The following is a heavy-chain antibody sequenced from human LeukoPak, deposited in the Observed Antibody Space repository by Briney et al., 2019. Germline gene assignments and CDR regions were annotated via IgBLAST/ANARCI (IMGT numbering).Heavy chain of an antibody. CDR1: GYSIRSGHY. V-gene: IGHV4-38-2*01. D-gene: IGHD3-3*01. CDR3: ARMDFWSGYGFDY. J-gene: IGHJ4*02. Sequence: SETLSLTCAVSGYSIRSGHYWGWIRQPPGRGLEWIGSIYLSGKTYYNPSLKTRVTISVDTSKNQFSLKLSSVTAADTAVYYCARMDFWSGYGFDYWGQGTLVTVSS. CDR2: IYLSGKT.